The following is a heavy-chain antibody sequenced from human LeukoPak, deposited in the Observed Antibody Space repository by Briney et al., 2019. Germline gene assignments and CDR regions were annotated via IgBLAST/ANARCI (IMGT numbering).Heavy chain of an antibody. D-gene: IGHD6-19*01. Sequence: SVKVSCKASGGTFSSYAISWVRQAPGQGLEWMGRIIPIFGTANYAQKFQGRVTITTDESTSTAYMELSSLRSEDTAVYYCARESVQVVVAAKWYYYMDVWGKGTTVTVSS. V-gene: IGHV1-69*05. CDR3: ARESVQVVVAAKWYYYMDV. J-gene: IGHJ6*03. CDR2: IIPIFGTA. CDR1: GGTFSSYA.